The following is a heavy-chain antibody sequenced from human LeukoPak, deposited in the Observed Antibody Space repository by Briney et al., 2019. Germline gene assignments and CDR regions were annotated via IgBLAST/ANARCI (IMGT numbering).Heavy chain of an antibody. CDR1: GGSFSGYY. D-gene: IGHD3-22*01. J-gene: IGHJ4*02. Sequence: PSETLSLTCAVYGGSFSGYYWSWIRQPPGKGLEWIGEINHSGSTNYNPSLMSRVTISVDTSKNQFSLKLSSVTAADTAVYYCARGRGDSSGYYYVRGVRFDYWGQGTLVTVSS. CDR2: INHSGST. V-gene: IGHV4-34*01. CDR3: ARGRGDSSGYYYVRGVRFDY.